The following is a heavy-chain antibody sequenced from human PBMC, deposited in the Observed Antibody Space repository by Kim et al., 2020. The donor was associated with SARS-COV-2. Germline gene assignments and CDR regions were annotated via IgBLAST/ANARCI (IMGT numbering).Heavy chain of an antibody. CDR3: ARNPTELNTVTTPYYFDY. D-gene: IGHD4-17*01. CDR1: GGSFSGYY. Sequence: SETLSLTCAVYGGSFSGYYWSWIRQPPGKGLEWIGEINHSGSTNYNPSLKSRVTISVDTSKNQFSLKLSSVTAADTAVYYCARNPTELNTVTTPYYFDYWGQGTLVTVSS. J-gene: IGHJ4*02. CDR2: INHSGST. V-gene: IGHV4-34*01.